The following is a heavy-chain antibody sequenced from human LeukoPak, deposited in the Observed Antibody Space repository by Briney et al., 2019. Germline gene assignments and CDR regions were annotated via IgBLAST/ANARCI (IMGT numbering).Heavy chain of an antibody. D-gene: IGHD3-9*01. J-gene: IGHJ4*02. CDR3: ARGMGRSGVRYFDYYFDY. CDR1: GYTFTGYY. V-gene: IGHV1-2*02. CDR2: INPNSGGT. Sequence: SVKVSCKASGYTFTGYYIHWVRQAPGQGLEWMGWINPNSGGTNYAQKFQGRVTMARDTSISTAYMELSRLRSDDTAVYYCARGMGRSGVRYFDYYFDYWGQGTLVTVSS.